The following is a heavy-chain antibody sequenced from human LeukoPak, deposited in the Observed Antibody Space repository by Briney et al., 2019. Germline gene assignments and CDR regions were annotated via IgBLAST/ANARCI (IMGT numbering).Heavy chain of an antibody. CDR2: INHSGST. V-gene: IGHV4-34*01. CDR3: ARDHIHADYYGMDV. CDR1: GGSFSGYY. J-gene: IGHJ6*02. Sequence: SETLSLTCAVYGGSFSGYYWSWIRQPPGKGLEWIGEINHSGSTNYNPSLKSRVTISVDTSKNQFSLKLISVTAADTAVYYCARDHIHADYYGMDVWGQGTTVTVSS.